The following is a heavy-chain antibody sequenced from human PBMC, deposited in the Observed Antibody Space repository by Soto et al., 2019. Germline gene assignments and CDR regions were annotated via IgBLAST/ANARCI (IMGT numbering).Heavy chain of an antibody. Sequence: SETLSLTCTVSGGSISSYYWSWIRQPPGKGLEWIAYIYYSGSTNYNPSLKSRVTISVDTSKNQFSLKLSSVTAADTAVYYCARAVRPLTYSSSWYWWFDPWGQGTRVTVSS. D-gene: IGHD6-13*01. J-gene: IGHJ5*02. CDR3: ARAVRPLTYSSSWYWWFDP. CDR1: GGSISSYY. V-gene: IGHV4-59*01. CDR2: IYYSGST.